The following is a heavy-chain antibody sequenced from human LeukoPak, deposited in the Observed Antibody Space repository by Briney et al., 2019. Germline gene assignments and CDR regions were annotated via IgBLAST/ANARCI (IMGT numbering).Heavy chain of an antibody. V-gene: IGHV4-4*07. CDR2: LHASEST. Sequence: SETLSLTCSVSGASMSNYYWTWVRQSAAQGLEWIGRLHASESTIYNPPLKSRVTMSLDTSRDQLSLTLTSVTAADSAMYYCASLSSGAGFDVWGQGTVVTVSS. CDR3: ASLSSGAGFDV. CDR1: GASMSNYY. J-gene: IGHJ3*01. D-gene: IGHD3-22*01.